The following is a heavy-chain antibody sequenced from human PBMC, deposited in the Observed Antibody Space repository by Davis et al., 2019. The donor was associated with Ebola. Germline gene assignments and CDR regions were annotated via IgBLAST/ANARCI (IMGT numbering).Heavy chain of an antibody. J-gene: IGHJ6*02. CDR3: ARVRGYYDFWSGYYSFYYYGMDV. V-gene: IGHV1-3*01. CDR1: GYTFRNYA. D-gene: IGHD3-3*01. CDR2: INAGNGRT. Sequence: ASVKVSCKASGYTFRNYALHWVRQAPGQRPEWMGWINAGNGRTKYSQKFQGRVSITRDTSANTGYMELSSLRAEDTAVYYCARVRGYYDFWSGYYSFYYYGMDVWGQGTTVTVSS.